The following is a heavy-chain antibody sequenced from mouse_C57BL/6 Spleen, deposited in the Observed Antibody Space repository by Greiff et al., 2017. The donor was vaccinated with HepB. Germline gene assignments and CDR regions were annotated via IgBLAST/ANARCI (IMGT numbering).Heavy chain of an antibody. CDR2: IYPRSGNT. D-gene: IGHD2-5*01. Sequence: VQLQQSGAELARPGASVKLSCKASGYTFTSYGISWVKQSTGPGLEWIGEIYPRSGNTYYNEKFKGKATLTADKSSSTAYMELRSLTSEDSAVYFCARGDSNSPGFAYWGQGTLVTVSA. CDR3: ARGDSNSPGFAY. V-gene: IGHV1-81*01. J-gene: IGHJ3*01. CDR1: GYTFTSYG.